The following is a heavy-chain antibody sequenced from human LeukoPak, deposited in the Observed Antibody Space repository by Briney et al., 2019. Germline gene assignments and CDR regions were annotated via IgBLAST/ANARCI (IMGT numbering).Heavy chain of an antibody. D-gene: IGHD6-19*01. V-gene: IGHV3-23*01. Sequence: GGSLRLSCGASGFTFSSYAMSWVGRAPGEGREWVSAISGSGGSTYYAGSGKGRLTISRDNSKNTLYLQMNRLRAEDTAVYYCAKAPAVWGGYGIDVWGHGTTVTVSS. CDR2: ISGSGGST. J-gene: IGHJ6*01. CDR3: AKAPAVWGGYGIDV. CDR1: GFTFSSYA.